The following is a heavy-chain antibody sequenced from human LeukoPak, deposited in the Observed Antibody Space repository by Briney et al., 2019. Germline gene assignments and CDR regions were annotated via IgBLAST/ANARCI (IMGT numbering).Heavy chain of an antibody. D-gene: IGHD3-22*01. CDR3: ARDHGYDSSGYYYPFDY. Sequence: SETLSLTCTVSGGSLSSYYWSWIRQPAGKGLEWIGRIYTSGSTNYNPSLKSRVTMSVDTSKNQFSLKLSSVTAADTAVYYCARDHGYDSSGYYYPFDYWGQGTLVTVSS. CDR2: IYTSGST. J-gene: IGHJ4*02. V-gene: IGHV4-4*07. CDR1: GGSLSSYY.